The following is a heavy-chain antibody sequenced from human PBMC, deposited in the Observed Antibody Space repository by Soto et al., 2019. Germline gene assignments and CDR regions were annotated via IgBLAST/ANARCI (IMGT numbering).Heavy chain of an antibody. V-gene: IGHV1-46*01. CDR1: GYIFTAYS. CDR2: VNPSGGTT. Sequence: ASVKVSCKASGYIFTAYSMHWVRQAPGQGLEWMGVVNPSGGTTNYAQKFQGRITMTRDTSTSTVYMDLSSLTSEDTAVYYCAREQNCSDGICYSEYFQRWGHGTLVTVSS. D-gene: IGHD2-15*01. CDR3: AREQNCSDGICYSEYFQR. J-gene: IGHJ1*01.